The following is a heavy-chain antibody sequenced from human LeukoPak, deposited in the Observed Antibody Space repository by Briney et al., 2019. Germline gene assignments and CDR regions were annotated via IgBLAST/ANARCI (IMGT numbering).Heavy chain of an antibody. D-gene: IGHD3-22*01. J-gene: IGHJ1*01. CDR1: GGSIXSYY. V-gene: IGHV4-4*07. Sequence: XXVSGGSIXSYYGSWVRQPAGKGLEWVGXIYTSGSTNYNPSLKSRVTMSVDTSKNQFSLKLSSVTAADTAVYYCAREDNYYDSSGYYHGYFQHWGQGTLVTVSS. CDR3: AREDNYYDSSGYYHGYFQH. CDR2: IYTSGST.